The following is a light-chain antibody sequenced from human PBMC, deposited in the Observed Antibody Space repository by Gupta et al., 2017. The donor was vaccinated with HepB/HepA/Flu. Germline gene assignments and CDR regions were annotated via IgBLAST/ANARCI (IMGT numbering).Light chain of an antibody. Sequence: QSALTQPASVCGSPGKSITISCIRTSSYVGAQNFVSWYQQHPGKDPKLIIYDLFNRPSGVSKRFSGSKSGNTASLTNSGLQAEDEADYYFNAYATTYTYVFGTGTKVTVL. V-gene: IGLV2-14*03. CDR2: DLF. CDR1: SSYVGAQNF. CDR3: NAYATTYTYV. J-gene: IGLJ1*01.